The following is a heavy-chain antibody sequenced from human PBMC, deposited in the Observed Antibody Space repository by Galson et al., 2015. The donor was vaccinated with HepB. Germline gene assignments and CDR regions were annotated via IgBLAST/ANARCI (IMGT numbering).Heavy chain of an antibody. D-gene: IGHD6-6*01. Sequence: SETLSLTCTVAGGSITSSYWNWIRQPPGKGLEWIGYIYYSGATNYNPSLKSRVTISVDTSKSQFSLHLSSVTAADTAVYYCARGYSSSSAVSGWGQGTLVTVSS. V-gene: IGHV4-59*01. J-gene: IGHJ4*02. CDR1: GGSITSSY. CDR3: ARGYSSSSAVSG. CDR2: IYYSGAT.